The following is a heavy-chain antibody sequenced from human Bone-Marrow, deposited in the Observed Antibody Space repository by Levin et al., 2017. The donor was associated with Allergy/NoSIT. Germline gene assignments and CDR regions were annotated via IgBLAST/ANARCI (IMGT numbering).Heavy chain of an antibody. V-gene: IGHV3-30*18. D-gene: IGHD4-17*01. J-gene: IGHJ6*02. CDR3: AKDCTVTTFPHYYYYGMDV. CDR2: ISYDGSNK. Sequence: GGSLRLSCAASGFTFSSYGMHWVRQAPGKGLEWVAVISYDGSNKYYADSVKGRFTISRDNSKNTLYLQMNSLRAEDTAVYYCAKDCTVTTFPHYYYYGMDVWGQGTTVTVSS. CDR1: GFTFSSYG.